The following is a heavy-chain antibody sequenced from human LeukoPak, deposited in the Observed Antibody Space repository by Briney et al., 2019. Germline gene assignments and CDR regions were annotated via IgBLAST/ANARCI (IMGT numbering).Heavy chain of an antibody. CDR3: AHLTYQLLPSGMDV. CDR2: INPNSGGT. J-gene: IGHJ6*02. V-gene: IGHV1-2*02. D-gene: IGHD2-2*01. CDR1: GYTFTSYG. Sequence: ASVKVSCKASGYTFTSYGISWVRQAPGQGLEWMGWINPNSGGTNYAQKFQGRVTMTRDTSISTAYMELSRLRSDDTAVYYCAHLTYQLLPSGMDVWGQGTTVTVSS.